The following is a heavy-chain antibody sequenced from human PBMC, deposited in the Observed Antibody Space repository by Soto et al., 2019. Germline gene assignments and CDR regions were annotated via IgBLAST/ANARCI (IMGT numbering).Heavy chain of an antibody. J-gene: IGHJ4*02. CDR1: GGSISSSNF. CDR2: ISHTGST. D-gene: IGHD3-9*01. CDR3: ARELFDGSSPAGY. Sequence: QVQLQESGPGLVKPSGTLSLICAVSGGSISSSNFWSWVRQSPGNGLEWIGEISHTGSTNYNPSLMSRVTISVDKSKNQLSLNLTSVTAADPAVYYCARELFDGSSPAGYWGQGTLVTVSS. V-gene: IGHV4-4*02.